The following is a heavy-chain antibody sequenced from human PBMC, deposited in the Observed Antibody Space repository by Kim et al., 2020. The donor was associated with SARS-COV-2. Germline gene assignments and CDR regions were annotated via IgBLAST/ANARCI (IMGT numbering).Heavy chain of an antibody. CDR3: ASSRDGLYWRGWFDP. V-gene: IGHV1-3*01. J-gene: IGHJ5*02. Sequence: ASVKVSCKASGYTFTSYAMHWVRQAPGQRLEWMGWINAGNGNTKYSQKFQGRVTITRDTSASTAYMELSSLRSEDTAVYYCASSRDGLYWRGWFDPWGQGTLVTVSS. CDR2: INAGNGNT. D-gene: IGHD2-8*02. CDR1: GYTFTSYA.